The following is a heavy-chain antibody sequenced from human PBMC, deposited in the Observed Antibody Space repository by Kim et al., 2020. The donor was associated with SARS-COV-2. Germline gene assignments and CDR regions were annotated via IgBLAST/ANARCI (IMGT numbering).Heavy chain of an antibody. J-gene: IGHJ4*02. CDR3: ARVKGIRWELDY. D-gene: IGHD1-26*01. V-gene: IGHV3-30*04. Sequence: GGSLRLSCAASGFTFSSYAMHWVRQAPGKGLEWVAVISYDGSNKYYADSVKGRFTISRHNSKNTLYLQMNSLRAEDTAVYYCARVKGIRWELDYWGQGTLVTVSS. CDR1: GFTFSSYA. CDR2: ISYDGSNK.